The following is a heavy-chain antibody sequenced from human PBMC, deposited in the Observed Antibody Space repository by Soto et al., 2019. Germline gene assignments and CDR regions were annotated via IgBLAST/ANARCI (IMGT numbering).Heavy chain of an antibody. J-gene: IGHJ5*02. V-gene: IGHV4-34*01. D-gene: IGHD5-18*01. Sequence: PSETLSRTCAVYGGSFSGYYWSWIRQPPGKGLEWIGEINHSGSTNYNPSLKSRVTISVDTSKNQFSLKLSSVTAADTAVYYCARWAAMVIYRGNWFDPWGQGTLVTVPQ. CDR3: ARWAAMVIYRGNWFDP. CDR1: GGSFSGYY. CDR2: INHSGST.